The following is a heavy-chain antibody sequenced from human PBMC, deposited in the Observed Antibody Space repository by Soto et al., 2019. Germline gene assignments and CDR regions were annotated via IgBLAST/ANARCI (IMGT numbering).Heavy chain of an antibody. Sequence: SETLSLTCTGSGGSISSGRYYWGWIRQPPGKGLEWIGSIYYSGSTYYNPSLKSRVTISVDTSKNQFSLKLSSVTAADTAVYYCARLGEVPADDYGMDVWGQGTTVT. J-gene: IGHJ6*02. CDR1: GGSISSGRYY. V-gene: IGHV4-39*01. D-gene: IGHD2-2*01. CDR2: IYYSGST. CDR3: ARLGEVPADDYGMDV.